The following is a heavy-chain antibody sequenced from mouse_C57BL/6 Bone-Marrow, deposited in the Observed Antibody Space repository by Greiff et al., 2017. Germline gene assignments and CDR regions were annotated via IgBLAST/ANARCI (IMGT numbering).Heavy chain of an antibody. Sequence: VQLQQSGAELARPGASVKLSCKASGYTFTSYGISWVKQRTGQGLEWIGEIYPRSGNTYYNEKFKGKATLTADKASSTAYMQFRRLTSEDSAIYYCAICGPLGSNVVNYAMDYWGQGNSVTVSS. CDR1: GYTFTSYG. J-gene: IGHJ4*01. CDR2: IYPRSGNT. D-gene: IGHD2-5*01. CDR3: AICGPLGSNVVNYAMDY. V-gene: IGHV1-81*01.